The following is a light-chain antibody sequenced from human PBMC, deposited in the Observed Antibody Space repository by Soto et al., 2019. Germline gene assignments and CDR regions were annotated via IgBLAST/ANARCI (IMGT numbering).Light chain of an antibody. CDR2: GSS. J-gene: IGKJ4*01. CDR3: QQYGPPPLT. V-gene: IGKV3-20*01. CDR1: QSVTSSY. Sequence: EIVLTQSPGTLSLSPGERATLSCRASQSVTSSYLAWYQQKPGQAPRLLIYGSSSRATGIPDRFSGSGSGTDFTLTISRLEPEDFAVYYCQQYGPPPLTFGGGTKVEIK.